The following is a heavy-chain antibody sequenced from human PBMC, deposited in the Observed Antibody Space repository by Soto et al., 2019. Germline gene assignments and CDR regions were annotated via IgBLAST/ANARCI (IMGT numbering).Heavy chain of an antibody. CDR2: ISYDGSNK. J-gene: IGHJ4*02. D-gene: IGHD1-26*01. CDR3: AKWDGADY. V-gene: IGHV3-30*18. CDR1: GFTFSSYG. Sequence: QVQLVESGGGVVQPGSSLRLSCAASGFTFSSYGMHWVRQAPGKGLEWVAVISYDGSNKYYADSVKGRFTISRDNSKNTLYLQMNSLRAEDTAVYYCAKWDGADYWGQGTLVTVSS.